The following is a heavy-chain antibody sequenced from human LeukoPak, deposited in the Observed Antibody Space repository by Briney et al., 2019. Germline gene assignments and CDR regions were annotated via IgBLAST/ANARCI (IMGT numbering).Heavy chain of an antibody. V-gene: IGHV4-34*01. J-gene: IGHJ5*02. CDR2: INHSGST. D-gene: IGHD3-10*01. Sequence: KPSETLSPTCAVFNGSFSGYYWAWFRQPPGKGLEWVGEINHSGSTNYHPSLQSRVTISRDTSKMEFSLKVNSMTAADTAVYYCARGGTTYYYGSGTSPWGQGTLVTVSS. CDR3: ARGGTTYYYGSGTSP. CDR1: NGSFSGYY.